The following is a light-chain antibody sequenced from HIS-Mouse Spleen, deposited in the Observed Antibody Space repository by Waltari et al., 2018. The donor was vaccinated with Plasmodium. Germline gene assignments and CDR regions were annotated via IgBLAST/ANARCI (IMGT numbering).Light chain of an antibody. CDR2: KDS. CDR1: ALPKQY. CDR3: QSADSSGTPNWV. V-gene: IGLV3-25*03. J-gene: IGLJ3*02. Sequence: SYELTQPPSVSVSPGQTARITCSGDALPKQYAYWYQQKPGQAPGLVRYKDSERPSGIPERFSGSSPGTTVTLTISGVQAEDEADYYCQSADSSGTPNWVFGGGTKLTVL.